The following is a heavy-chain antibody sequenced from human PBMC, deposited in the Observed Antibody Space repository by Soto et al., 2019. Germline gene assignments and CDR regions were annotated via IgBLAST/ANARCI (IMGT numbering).Heavy chain of an antibody. Sequence: GGSLRLSCVASGITFGSRAMSWVRQAPGEGLGWVSTISGSGGSTYYADSVKGRFTISRDNSKNTLYLQMNSLRAEDTAVYYCAKDLVSRGYSSSWYPNYYYGMDVWGQGTTVTVSS. V-gene: IGHV3-23*01. CDR1: GITFGSRA. CDR2: ISGSGGST. D-gene: IGHD6-13*01. J-gene: IGHJ6*02. CDR3: AKDLVSRGYSSSWYPNYYYGMDV.